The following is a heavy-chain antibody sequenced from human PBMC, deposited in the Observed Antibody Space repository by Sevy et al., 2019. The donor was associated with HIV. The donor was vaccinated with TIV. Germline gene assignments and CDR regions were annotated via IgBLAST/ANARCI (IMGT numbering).Heavy chain of an antibody. Sequence: GGSLRLSCEVSGFTFGYFAMSWVRQAPGKGLEWVSGISPNGATSHYAASVRGRFTISRDNSKNRMYLQMSSLRGEDTAQYYCAKDTSGWYDALDQWGQGTRVTVSS. D-gene: IGHD6-19*01. J-gene: IGHJ4*02. V-gene: IGHV3-23*01. CDR3: AKDTSGWYDALDQ. CDR2: ISPNGATS. CDR1: GFTFGYFA.